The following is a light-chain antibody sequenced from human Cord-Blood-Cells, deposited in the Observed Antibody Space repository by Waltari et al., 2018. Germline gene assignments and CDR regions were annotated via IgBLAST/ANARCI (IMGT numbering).Light chain of an antibody. Sequence: LPHPPPPPGPPGPPFPFPSPGTTVALGVITIPPWYQQHPGKAPKLMIYEVSKRPSGVPDRFSGSKSGNTASLTVSGLQAEDEADYYCSSYAGSNIWVFGGGTKLTVL. J-gene: IGLJ3*02. V-gene: IGLV2-8*01. CDR1: TVALGVIT. CDR2: EVS. CDR3: SSYAGSNIWV.